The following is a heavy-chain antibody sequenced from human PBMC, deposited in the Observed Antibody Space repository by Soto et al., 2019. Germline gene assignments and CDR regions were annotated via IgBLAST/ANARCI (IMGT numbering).Heavy chain of an antibody. CDR1: GFSVSNNY. V-gene: IGHV3-53*02. D-gene: IGHD3-10*01. Sequence: EVQLVETGGGLIQPGGSLRLSCAASGFSVSNNYMSWVRQAPGKGLEWVSIIHAGGSTYYADSVKGRFTISRDNSKNTVYLQRNGLRDEDTAMYYCASLALVEVFDPWGQGTLVTVSS. J-gene: IGHJ5*02. CDR2: IHAGGST. CDR3: ASLALVEVFDP.